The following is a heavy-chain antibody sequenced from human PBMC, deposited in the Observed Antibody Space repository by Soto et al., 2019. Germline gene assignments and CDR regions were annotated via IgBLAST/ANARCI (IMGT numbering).Heavy chain of an antibody. J-gene: IGHJ4*02. CDR1: GFTFSSYA. CDR2: ISYDGSNK. D-gene: IGHD6-6*01. CDR3: ARGEYSSSQRLDY. V-gene: IGHV3-30-3*01. Sequence: QVQLVESGGGVVQPGRSLRLSCAASGFTFSSYAMHWVRQAPGKGLEWVAVISYDGSNKYYADSVKGRFTISRDNSKNTLYLQMNSLRAEDTAVYYCARGEYSSSQRLDYWGQGTLVTVSS.